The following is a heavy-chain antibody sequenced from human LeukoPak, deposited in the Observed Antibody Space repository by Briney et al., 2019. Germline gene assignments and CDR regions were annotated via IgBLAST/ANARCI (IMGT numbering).Heavy chain of an antibody. J-gene: IGHJ6*03. CDR2: IIPIFGTA. V-gene: IGHV1-69*13. D-gene: IGHD3-10*01. CDR3: ARGNLWFGEQDYYYYYMDV. Sequence: SVKVSCKASGGTFSSYAISWVRQAPGQGLEWMGGIIPIFGTANCAQKFQGRVTITADESTSTAYMELSSLRSEDTAVYYCARGNLWFGEQDYYYYYMDVWGKGTTVTISS. CDR1: GGTFSSYA.